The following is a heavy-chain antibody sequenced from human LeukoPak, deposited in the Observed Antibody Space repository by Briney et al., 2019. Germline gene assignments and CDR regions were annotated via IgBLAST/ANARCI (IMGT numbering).Heavy chain of an antibody. D-gene: IGHD5-18*01. CDR2: INHSGST. J-gene: IGHJ4*02. CDR3: ARGPQGTWIQLWKFDY. V-gene: IGHV4-34*01. Sequence: SETLSLTCAVYGGSFSGYYWSWIRQPPGKGLEWIGEINHSGSTNYNPSLKSRVTISVDTSKNQFSLKLSSVTAADTAVYYCARGPQGTWIQLWKFDYWGQGTLVTVSS. CDR1: GGSFSGYY.